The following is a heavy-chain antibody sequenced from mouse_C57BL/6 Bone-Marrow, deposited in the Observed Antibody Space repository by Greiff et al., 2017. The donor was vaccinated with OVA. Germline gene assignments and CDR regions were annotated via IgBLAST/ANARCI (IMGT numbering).Heavy chain of an antibody. CDR1: GYTFTSYW. D-gene: IGHD1-1*01. CDR3: ARSQVLRYDFDV. J-gene: IGHJ1*03. V-gene: IGHV1-53*01. Sequence: VKLQQPGTELVKPGASVKLSCKASGYTFTSYWMHWVKQRPGQGLEWIGNINPSNGGTNYNEKFKSKATLTVDKSSSTAYMQLSSLTSEDSAVYYCARSQVLRYDFDVWGTGTTVTVSS. CDR2: INPSNGGT.